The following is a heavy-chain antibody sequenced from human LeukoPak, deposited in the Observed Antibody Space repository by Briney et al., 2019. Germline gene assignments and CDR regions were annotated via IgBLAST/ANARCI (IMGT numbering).Heavy chain of an antibody. CDR2: INHSGST. CDR1: GGPISSSKG. CDR3: ARVTGYIVEDYFDY. V-gene: IGHV4-4*02. Sequence: SGTLSLTCAVSGGPISSSKGWSRIRQPPRKGLERIGEINHSGSTNYNPSLKSRVTISVDTSKNQFSLRLSSVTAADTAVYYCARVTGYIVEDYFDYWGQGTLVTVSS. D-gene: IGHD3-22*01. J-gene: IGHJ4*02.